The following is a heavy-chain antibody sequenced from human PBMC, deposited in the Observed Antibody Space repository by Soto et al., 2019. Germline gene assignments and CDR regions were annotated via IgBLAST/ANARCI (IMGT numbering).Heavy chain of an antibody. CDR3: ARDKGGYCTNGVCYVPRLDYYGMDV. D-gene: IGHD2-8*01. V-gene: IGHV1-69*01. CDR1: GGTFSSYA. CDR2: IISIIGTA. Sequence: QVQLVQSGAEVKKPGSSVKVSCKASGGTFSSYAISWVRQAPGQGLEWMGGIISIIGTANYAQKFQGRVTITADESTSTAYMALSSLRSEDTAVYYCARDKGGYCTNGVCYVPRLDYYGMDVWGQGTTVTVSS. J-gene: IGHJ6*02.